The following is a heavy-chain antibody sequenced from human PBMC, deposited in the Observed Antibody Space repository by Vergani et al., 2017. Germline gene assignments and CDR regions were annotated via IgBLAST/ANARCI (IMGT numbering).Heavy chain of an antibody. Sequence: QVQLVQSGAEVKKPGASVKVSCKASGYTFTSYYMHWVRQAPGQGLEWMGIINPSVGSTSYAQKFQGRGTMTRDTSTSTGYMELSSLRSEDTAVYYCARGGYCSGGSCVVSYYYYGMDVWGQGTTVTVSS. V-gene: IGHV1-46*03. J-gene: IGHJ6*02. CDR3: ARGGYCSGGSCVVSYYYYGMDV. CDR2: INPSVGST. D-gene: IGHD2-15*01. CDR1: GYTFTSYY.